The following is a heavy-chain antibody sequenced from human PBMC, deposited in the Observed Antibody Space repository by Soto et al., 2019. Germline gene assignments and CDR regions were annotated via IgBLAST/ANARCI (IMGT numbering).Heavy chain of an antibody. D-gene: IGHD2-2*01. V-gene: IGHV3-30*18. CDR1: GFTVSSYG. CDR2: ISCDGSNK. Sequence: GGSLRLCCAASGFTVSSYGMHWVRQAPGKGLEWVAVISCDGSNKYYADSVKGRFTISRDNSKNTLYLQMNSLRAEDTAVYYCAKVEGYCSSTSCPTSDYWGQGTLVTVSS. J-gene: IGHJ4*02. CDR3: AKVEGYCSSTSCPTSDY.